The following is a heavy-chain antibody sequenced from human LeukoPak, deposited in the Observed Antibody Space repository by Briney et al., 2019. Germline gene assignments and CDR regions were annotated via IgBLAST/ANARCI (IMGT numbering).Heavy chain of an antibody. J-gene: IGHJ4*02. D-gene: IGHD2-21*02. CDR3: AKDRLTGDWYYFDY. Sequence: GGSLRLSCAASGFTFSSYAMSWVRQAPGKGLEWVLAISGSGGRTYYADSVKGRFTIYRDNSRNTLYLQMNSLRAEDTAVYYCAKDRLTGDWYYFDYWGQGTLVTVSS. CDR2: ISGSGGRT. V-gene: IGHV3-23*01. CDR1: GFTFSSYA.